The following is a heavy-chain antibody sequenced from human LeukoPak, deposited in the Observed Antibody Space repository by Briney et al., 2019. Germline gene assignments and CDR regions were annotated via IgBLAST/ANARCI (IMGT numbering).Heavy chain of an antibody. D-gene: IGHD3-22*01. CDR2: IYFSGST. Sequence: SQTLSLTCTVSGGSISSGDYYWSRIRQPPGKGLEWIGIIYFSGSTYYNPSLKSRVTISVDTSKNQFSLKLSSVTAADTAVYYCARDRDSSGYYHGAWFDPWGQGTLVTVS. CDR1: GGSISSGDYY. CDR3: ARDRDSSGYYHGAWFDP. V-gene: IGHV4-30-4*01. J-gene: IGHJ5*02.